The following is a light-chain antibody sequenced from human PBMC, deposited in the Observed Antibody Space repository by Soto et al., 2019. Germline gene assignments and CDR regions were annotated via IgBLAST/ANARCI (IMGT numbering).Light chain of an antibody. Sequence: DIQMTQSPSTLSGSVGDRVTITCRASQTISSWLAWYQQKPGKAPKLLIYKTSTLKSGVPSRFSGSGSGTEFTLTISSLQPEEFATYYCLQHNSYPRTVGQGTKVDIK. J-gene: IGKJ1*01. CDR2: KTS. CDR3: LQHNSYPRT. V-gene: IGKV1-5*03. CDR1: QTISSW.